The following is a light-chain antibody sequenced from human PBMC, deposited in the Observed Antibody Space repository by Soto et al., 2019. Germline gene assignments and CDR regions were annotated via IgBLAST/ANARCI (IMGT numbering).Light chain of an antibody. J-gene: IGKJ1*01. CDR3: QQRTNGLWT. V-gene: IGKV3-11*01. Sequence: EIVLTQSPATLSVSLGERATLSCRASQSLSTYLAWYQQRPGQAPRLLIYDVSNRAIGIPARFSGSGSGTDFTLTISNLEPEDFAVYYCQQRTNGLWTFGQGTKVE. CDR1: QSLSTY. CDR2: DVS.